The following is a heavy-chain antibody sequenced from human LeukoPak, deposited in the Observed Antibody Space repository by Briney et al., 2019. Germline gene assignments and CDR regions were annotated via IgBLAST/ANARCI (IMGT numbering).Heavy chain of an antibody. CDR2: ISYDGSNK. CDR1: GFTFSSYA. V-gene: IGHV3-30-3*01. Sequence: GRSLRLSCAASGFTFSSYAMHWVRQAPGKGLEWVAVISYDGSNKYYADSVKGRFTISRDNSKNTLYLQMNSLRGDDTAVYFCAKGKINHEGAFDIWGQGTLVTVSS. J-gene: IGHJ3*02. CDR3: AKGKINHEGAFDI.